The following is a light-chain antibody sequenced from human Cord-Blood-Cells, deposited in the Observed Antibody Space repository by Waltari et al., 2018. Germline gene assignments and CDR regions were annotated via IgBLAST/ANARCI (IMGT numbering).Light chain of an antibody. CDR1: SSDVGGYNY. CDR3: SSYTSSSTWV. Sequence: QSALTQPASVSGSPGQSTTISCTGTSSDVGGYNYVSWYQQHPGKAPKLMIYDGSKRPSGVSNRFSGSKSGNTASLTISGLQAEDEADYYCSSYTSSSTWVFGGGTKLTVL. J-gene: IGLJ3*02. CDR2: DGS. V-gene: IGLV2-14*01.